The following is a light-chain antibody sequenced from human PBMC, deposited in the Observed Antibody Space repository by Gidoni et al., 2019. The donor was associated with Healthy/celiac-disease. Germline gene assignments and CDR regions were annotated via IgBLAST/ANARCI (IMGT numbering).Light chain of an antibody. CDR3: QQRRNWPPGIT. CDR2: DAS. J-gene: IGKJ5*01. V-gene: IGKV3-11*01. Sequence: IVVTQSVATLSLSPGERATLSCRASQSVSSYLAWYQQKPGQAPRLLIYDASNRATGIQARLSGCGSGTDVTLTINSREPEDFGVYYCQQRRNWPPGITFXQXTRLEIK. CDR1: QSVSSY.